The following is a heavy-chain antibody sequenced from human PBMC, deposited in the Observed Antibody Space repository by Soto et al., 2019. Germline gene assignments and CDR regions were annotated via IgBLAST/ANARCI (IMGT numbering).Heavy chain of an antibody. CDR3: ARDQLEGNWFDP. Sequence: QLQLQESGSGLVKPSQTLSLTCAVSGGSISSGGYSWNWIRQAPGKGLEWIGYIYHSGYTLYNPSLKGRVTXXVXESKNHFSLNLTSVTAADTAVYYCARDQLEGNWFDPWGQGTLVTVSS. D-gene: IGHD1-1*01. CDR2: IYHSGYT. V-gene: IGHV4-30-2*01. J-gene: IGHJ5*02. CDR1: GGSISSGGYS.